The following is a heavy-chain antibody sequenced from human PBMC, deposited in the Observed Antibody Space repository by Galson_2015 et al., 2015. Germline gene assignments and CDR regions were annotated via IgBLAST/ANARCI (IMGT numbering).Heavy chain of an antibody. D-gene: IGHD2/OR15-2a*01. CDR1: GFTLSSYW. CDR2: ISPDGSRT. J-gene: IGHJ4*02. CDR3: ARSFYENFDF. V-gene: IGHV3-74*03. Sequence: SLRLSCAASGFTLSSYWMHWVRHAPGKGLVWVSHISPDGSRTKYADSVKGRFTISRDNAKNTLSLQVNNLRAEDTAVYYCARSFYENFDFWGQGTLVSVSS.